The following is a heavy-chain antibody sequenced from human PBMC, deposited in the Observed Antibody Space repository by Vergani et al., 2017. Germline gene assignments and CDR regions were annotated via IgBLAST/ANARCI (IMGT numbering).Heavy chain of an antibody. CDR2: INHSGST. V-gene: IGHV4-34*01. D-gene: IGHD3-10*01. Sequence: QVQLQQWGAGLLKPSETLSLTCAVYGGSFSGYYWSWIRQPPGKGLEWIGKINHSGSTNYNPSLKSRVTISVDTSKNQFSLKLSSVTAADTAVYYCARGGFLGFGEFGWFDPWGQGTLVTVSS. CDR3: ARGGFLGFGEFGWFDP. CDR1: GGSFSGYY. J-gene: IGHJ5*02.